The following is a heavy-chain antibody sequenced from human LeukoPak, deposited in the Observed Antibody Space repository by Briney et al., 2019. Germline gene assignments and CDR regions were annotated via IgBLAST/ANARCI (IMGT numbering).Heavy chain of an antibody. CDR3: VVWSGSPYYFDY. J-gene: IGHJ4*02. V-gene: IGHV1-24*01. Sequence: ASVKVSCKVSGYTLTELSMHWVRQAPGKGLEWMGGFDPEDGETIYAQKFQGRVTMTEDTSTDTAYMELSSLRSEDTAVYYCVVWSGSPYYFDYWGQGTLVTVSS. CDR1: GYTLTELS. D-gene: IGHD3-3*01. CDR2: FDPEDGET.